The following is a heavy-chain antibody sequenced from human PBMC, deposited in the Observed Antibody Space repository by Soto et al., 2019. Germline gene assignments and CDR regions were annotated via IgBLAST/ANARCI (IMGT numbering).Heavy chain of an antibody. CDR2: VNPILSMS. CDR1: GDTFSFYT. Sequence: QVQMVQSGAEVKKPGSSVKVSCKASGDTFSFYTINWVRQAPGLGLEWTGRVNPILSMSNYAQKCQGRVTMTADTSTSTAYRELGSLRSVETASDCGAASYGSGSRAVDYGGQGALVTVAS. CDR3: AASYGSGSRAVDY. J-gene: IGHJ4*02. V-gene: IGHV1-69*02. D-gene: IGHD3-10*01.